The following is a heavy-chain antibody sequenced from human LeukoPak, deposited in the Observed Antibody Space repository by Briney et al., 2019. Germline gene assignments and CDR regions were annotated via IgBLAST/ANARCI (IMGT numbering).Heavy chain of an antibody. J-gene: IGHJ5*02. CDR1: GFTFSSYA. CDR2: ISHIGTT. Sequence: LRLSCAASGFTFSSYAMSWVRQYPGTGLEWIGYISHIGTTYNNPSLKSRVSISVDTSRNQLSLRLTSVTAADTAVYYCARGVQGWFAPWGQGTLVTASS. D-gene: IGHD3-10*01. CDR3: ARGVQGWFAP. V-gene: IGHV4-31*02.